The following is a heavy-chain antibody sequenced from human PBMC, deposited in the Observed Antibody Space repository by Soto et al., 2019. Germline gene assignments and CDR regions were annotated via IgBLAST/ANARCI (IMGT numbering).Heavy chain of an antibody. V-gene: IGHV3-33*01. D-gene: IGHD3-10*01. J-gene: IGHJ4*02. CDR1: GFDFSVYG. Sequence: PGGSLRLSCVASGFDFSVYGMHWVRQAPGKGLEWVAVIGHDGSFKHYADSLKGRITISRDNSKKTLYVEMNSLRAEDTAVYYCVRDFTSGYLYYWGQGAVVTVSS. CDR3: VRDFTSGYLYY. CDR2: IGHDGSFK.